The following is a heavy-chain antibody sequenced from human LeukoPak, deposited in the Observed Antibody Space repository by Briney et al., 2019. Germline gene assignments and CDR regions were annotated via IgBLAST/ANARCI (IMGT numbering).Heavy chain of an antibody. D-gene: IGHD2-2*02. CDR2: INPHNGGA. CDR1: GYTFTSYY. CDR3: ARAAGYCSTISCYNPHY. J-gene: IGHJ4*02. V-gene: IGHV1-2*02. Sequence: AAVKVSCKASGYTFTSYYIHWVRQAPGQGLEWMGWINPHNGGASYPQKFQDRVTMTRDTSVSTAYMDLSRLTSDDTAVYYCARAAGYCSTISCYNPHYWGQGTLVTVSS.